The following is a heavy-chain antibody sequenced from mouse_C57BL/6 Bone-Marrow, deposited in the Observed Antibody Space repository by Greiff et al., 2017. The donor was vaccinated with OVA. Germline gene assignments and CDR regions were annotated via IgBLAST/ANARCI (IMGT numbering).Heavy chain of an antibody. Sequence: DVMLVESGEGLVKPGGSLKLSCAASGFTFSSYAMSWVRQTPEKRLEWVAYISSGGDYIYYADPVKGRFTISRDNARNTLYLQMSSLKSEDTAMYYCTRALGQGYTTLDYCGQGTTLTVSS. CDR2: ISSGGDYI. CDR3: TRALGQGYTTLDY. V-gene: IGHV5-9-1*02. J-gene: IGHJ2*01. CDR1: GFTFSSYA. D-gene: IGHD4-1*01.